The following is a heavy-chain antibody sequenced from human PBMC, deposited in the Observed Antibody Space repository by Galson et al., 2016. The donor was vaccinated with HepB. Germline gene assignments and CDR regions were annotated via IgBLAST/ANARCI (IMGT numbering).Heavy chain of an antibody. CDR3: ARSLYSGFHYFYH. CDR2: IYSTGST. J-gene: IGHJ1*01. V-gene: IGHV4-39*01. CDR1: GGSIRSSSYY. D-gene: IGHD6-19*01. Sequence: SETLSLTCSVSGGSIRSSSYYWGWIRQPPGKGLEWIGSIYSTGSTYYHPSLKSRLTMSVDTSKNQLSLNLTSVTAADTSVYYCARSLYSGFHYFYHWGQGTLVTVSS.